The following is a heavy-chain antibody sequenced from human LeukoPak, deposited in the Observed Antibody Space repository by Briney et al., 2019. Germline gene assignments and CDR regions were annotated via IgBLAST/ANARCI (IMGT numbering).Heavy chain of an antibody. CDR2: IYYRGST. V-gene: IGHV4-39*07. CDR3: AREQKDYFGSGSSNYHGMDV. Sequence: SETLSLTCTVSGGSISSSSYYWGWIRQPPGKGLEWIASIYYRGSTYYNPFLKSRVTMSVDTSKNQFSLKLNSVTAADTAVYYCAREQKDYFGSGSSNYHGMDVWGQGTTVTVSS. J-gene: IGHJ6*02. D-gene: IGHD3-10*01. CDR1: GGSISSSSYY.